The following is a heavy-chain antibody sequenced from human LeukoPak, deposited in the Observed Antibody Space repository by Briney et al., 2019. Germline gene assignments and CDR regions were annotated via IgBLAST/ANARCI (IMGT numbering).Heavy chain of an antibody. Sequence: SETLSLTCTVSGGSISSSSYYWGWIRQPPGKGLEWIGSIYYSGSTYYNPSLKSRVTISVDTSKNQFSLKLSSVTAADTAVYYCARTSIAAAPPVYYYYMDVWGKGTTVTVSS. CDR3: ARTSIAAAPPVYYYYMDV. J-gene: IGHJ6*03. CDR2: IYYSGST. V-gene: IGHV4-39*07. D-gene: IGHD6-13*01. CDR1: GGSISSSSYY.